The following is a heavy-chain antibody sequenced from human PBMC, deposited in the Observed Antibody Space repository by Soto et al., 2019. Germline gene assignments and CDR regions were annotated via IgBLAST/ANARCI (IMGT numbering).Heavy chain of an antibody. Sequence: GASVKVSCKASGYTFTSYGVTWVRQAPGQGLEWMGWISAYNGNTNYAQKLQDRVTMTTDTSTSTAYMELRSLRSDDTAVYYCARDDSSGWPREFEYWGQGTLVTVSS. J-gene: IGHJ4*02. D-gene: IGHD6-19*01. CDR3: ARDDSSGWPREFEY. CDR2: ISAYNGNT. V-gene: IGHV1-18*01. CDR1: GYTFTSYG.